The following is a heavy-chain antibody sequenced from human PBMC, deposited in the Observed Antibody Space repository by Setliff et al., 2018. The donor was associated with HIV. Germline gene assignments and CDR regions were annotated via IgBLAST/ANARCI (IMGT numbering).Heavy chain of an antibody. J-gene: IGHJ6*03. CDR3: ARAKVIATRSYMRYYYYVDV. D-gene: IGHD2-15*01. CDR1: GGSLSGYH. Sequence: SETLSLTCAVYGGSLSGYHWSWIRQSPEKGLEWIGEINHSGSTNYNPSLKSRVTMSVDTSKNQFSLNLSSVNAADTAVYYCARAKVIATRSYMRYYYYVDVWGNGTTVTVS. V-gene: IGHV4-34*01. CDR2: INHSGST.